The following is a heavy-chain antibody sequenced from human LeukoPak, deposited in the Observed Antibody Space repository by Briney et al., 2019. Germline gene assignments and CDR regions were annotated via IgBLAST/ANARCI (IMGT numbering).Heavy chain of an antibody. D-gene: IGHD3-9*01. CDR1: GFTFSSYW. CDR3: AREPDGLRYFDDAYYYYGMDV. J-gene: IGHJ6*02. Sequence: QPGGSLRLSCAASGFTFSSYWMHWVRQAPGKGLVWVSRINSDGSSTSYADSVKGRFTISRDNAKNTLYLQMNSLRAEDTAVYYCAREPDGLRYFDDAYYYYGMDVWGQGTTVTVSS. V-gene: IGHV3-74*01. CDR2: INSDGSST.